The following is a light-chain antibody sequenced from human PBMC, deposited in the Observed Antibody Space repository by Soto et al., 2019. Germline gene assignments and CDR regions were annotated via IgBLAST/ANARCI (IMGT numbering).Light chain of an antibody. CDR1: SSNIGAGYD. CDR3: QSYDSSLSRV. Sequence: QPVLTQPPSVSGAPGQRVTISCTGSSSNIGAGYDVHWYQQLPGTAPKLLIYGNSNRPSGVPDRFSGSKSGTSASLAITGLQAEDEADYYCQSYDSSLSRVFGGGIKLTVL. V-gene: IGLV1-40*01. J-gene: IGLJ2*01. CDR2: GNS.